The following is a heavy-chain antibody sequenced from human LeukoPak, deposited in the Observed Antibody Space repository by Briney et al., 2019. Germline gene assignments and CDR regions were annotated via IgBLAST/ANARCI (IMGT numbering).Heavy chain of an antibody. Sequence: PGGSLRLSCAASGFTFISYAIHWVRQAPGKGLEWVAVISFHGTDSFYADSVKGRFTISRDNSKNTLYLQMNSLRPEDTAVYYCVKDHSVAYGSYWGQGTLVTVSS. CDR3: VKDHSVAYGSY. CDR1: GFTFISYA. V-gene: IGHV3-30*04. CDR2: ISFHGTDS. D-gene: IGHD2-8*02. J-gene: IGHJ4*02.